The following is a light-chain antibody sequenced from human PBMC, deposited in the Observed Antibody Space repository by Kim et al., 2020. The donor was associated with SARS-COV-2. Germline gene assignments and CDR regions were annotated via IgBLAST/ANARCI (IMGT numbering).Light chain of an antibody. CDR2: SIS. Sequence: PGGTVTLSCASSTGAVTNAFYPNWFQQKPGQPPRALIYSISNKYSWTPARFSGSLLGGKAALTLSDVQPEDEADYYCLVYYGGSWTFGGGTQLTVL. J-gene: IGLJ3*02. V-gene: IGLV7-43*01. CDR3: LVYYGGSWT. CDR1: TGAVTNAFY.